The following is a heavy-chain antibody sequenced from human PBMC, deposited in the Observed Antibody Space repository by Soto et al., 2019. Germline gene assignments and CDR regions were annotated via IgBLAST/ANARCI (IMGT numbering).Heavy chain of an antibody. Sequence: LRLSCAASGFTFSSHWMHWVRQAPGKGLVWVSRINSDGSDTSYADSVKGRFTISRDSAKNTLYLQMNSLRAEDTAVYYCARVQYSSTWYVDFWGQGALVTVSS. CDR2: INSDGSDT. CDR1: GFTFSSHW. D-gene: IGHD6-13*01. CDR3: ARVQYSSTWYVDF. V-gene: IGHV3-74*01. J-gene: IGHJ4*02.